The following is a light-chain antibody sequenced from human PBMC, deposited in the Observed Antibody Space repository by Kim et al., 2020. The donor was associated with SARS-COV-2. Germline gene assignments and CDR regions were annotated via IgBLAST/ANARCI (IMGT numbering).Light chain of an antibody. J-gene: IGLJ3*02. CDR3: TSYTSSSPWV. Sequence: GQSIPIPCTGTSSAVGGYNYVSWYQQHPVKPPKLMIYDVSKRPSGVSNRFSGSKSGNTASLTISGLQAEDEADYYCTSYTSSSPWVFGGGTQLTVL. CDR1: SSAVGGYNY. CDR2: DVS. V-gene: IGLV2-14*04.